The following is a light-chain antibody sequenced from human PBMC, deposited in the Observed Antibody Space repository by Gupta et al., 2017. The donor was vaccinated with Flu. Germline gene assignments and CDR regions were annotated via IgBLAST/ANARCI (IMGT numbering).Light chain of an antibody. CDR1: QSVSNN. CDR3: QQYNNGPPLT. J-gene: IGKJ4*01. CDR2: EAS. V-gene: IGKV3-15*01. Sequence: ETVMTQSPATLSVSPGERATLSCRASQSVSNNLAWYQQKPGQAARLLIYEASTRATGIPARFSGSGSGTEFTLTISSLQSEDFAVYFCQQYNNGPPLTFGGGTKVEIK.